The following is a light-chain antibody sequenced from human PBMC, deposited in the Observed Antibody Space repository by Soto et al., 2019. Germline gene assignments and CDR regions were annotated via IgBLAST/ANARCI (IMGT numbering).Light chain of an antibody. Sequence: EIVLTQSPGTLSLSPGERVTLSCRVSQSVMSNYLAWYQQKPGQAPRLLIYGVSARAADIADRFSGSGSGTAFALTISRLEPEDFAVYACQQYRPSSYTFGGGTKLEIK. V-gene: IGKV3-20*01. CDR1: QSVMSNY. CDR3: QQYRPSSYT. CDR2: GVS. J-gene: IGKJ2*01.